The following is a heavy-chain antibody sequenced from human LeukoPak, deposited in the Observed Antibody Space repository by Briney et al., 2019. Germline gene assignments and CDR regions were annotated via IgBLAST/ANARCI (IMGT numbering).Heavy chain of an antibody. D-gene: IGHD3-10*01. Sequence: GGSLRLSCAASGFTFSNYWVHWVRQAPGKGLEWVANIKQDGSEKYYVDSVKGRFTISRDNAKNSLYLQMNSLRAEDTAVYYCARVQGGSGSYYTGYFDYWGQGTLVTVSS. CDR1: GFTFSNYW. CDR2: IKQDGSEK. CDR3: ARVQGGSGSYYTGYFDY. V-gene: IGHV3-7*01. J-gene: IGHJ4*02.